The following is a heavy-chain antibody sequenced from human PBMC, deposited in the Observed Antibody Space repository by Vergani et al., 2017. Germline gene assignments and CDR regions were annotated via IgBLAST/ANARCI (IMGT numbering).Heavy chain of an antibody. V-gene: IGHV3-66*01. CDR1: GFTVSSNY. Sequence: EVQVVETGGGLVQPGGSLRLSCAASGFTVSSNYMSWVRQAPGKGLEWVSVIYSGGSTYYADSVKGRFIISRDNSKNTLYLQMNSLRAEDTAVYYCAKDARYYYGSGNPFDYWGQGTLVTVSS. CDR3: AKDARYYYGSGNPFDY. J-gene: IGHJ4*02. CDR2: IYSGGST. D-gene: IGHD3-10*01.